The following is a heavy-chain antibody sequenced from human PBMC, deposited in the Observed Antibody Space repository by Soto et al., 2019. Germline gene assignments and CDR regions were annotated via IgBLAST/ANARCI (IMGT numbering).Heavy chain of an antibody. D-gene: IGHD3-22*01. Sequence: QITLKESGPTLVKPTQNLTLTCTLSGFSLITNGVGVCWIRQPPGKALEWLALIYWDEDKRYSTSLKRRLTITRDTSQNQVLLTMTNMDPVDTAAYYCAHKPKDYDSSGFGYWGQGTLLTVSS. V-gene: IGHV2-5*02. CDR2: IYWDEDK. CDR3: AHKPKDYDSSGFGY. CDR1: GFSLITNGVG. J-gene: IGHJ4*02.